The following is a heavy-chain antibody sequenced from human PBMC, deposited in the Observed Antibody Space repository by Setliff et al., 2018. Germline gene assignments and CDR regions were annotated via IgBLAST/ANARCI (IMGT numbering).Heavy chain of an antibody. V-gene: IGHV4-59*06. CDR3: ARVARVVLSRNAFDI. Sequence: SETLSLTCTVSGGSISNYYWGWIRQPPGKGLEWIGYIYYSGSTYYNPSLKSRLTISVDTSKTQFSLRLSSVTAADTAVYYCARVARVVLSRNAFDIWGQGTMVTVSS. J-gene: IGHJ3*02. D-gene: IGHD2-2*01. CDR2: IYYSGST. CDR1: GGSISNYY.